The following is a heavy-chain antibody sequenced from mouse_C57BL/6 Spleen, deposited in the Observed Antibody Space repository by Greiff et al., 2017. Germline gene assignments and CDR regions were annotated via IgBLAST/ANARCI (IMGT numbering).Heavy chain of an antibody. J-gene: IGHJ2*01. CDR1: GYTFTSYW. CDR3: AISGGPYYFDY. V-gene: IGHV1-74*01. CDR2: IHPSDSDT. D-gene: IGHD3-1*01. Sequence: QVQLQQPGAELVKPGASVKVSCKASGYTFTSYWMHWVKQRPGQGLEWIGKIHPSDSDTNYKQKFKGKVTLTVDNSSSTAYMQLSSLTSEDSAVYYCAISGGPYYFDYWGQGTTLTVSS.